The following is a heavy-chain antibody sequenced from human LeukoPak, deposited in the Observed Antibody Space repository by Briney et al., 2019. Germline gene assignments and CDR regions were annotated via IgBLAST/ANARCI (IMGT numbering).Heavy chain of an antibody. D-gene: IGHD2-2*02. CDR2: IYYSGST. Sequence: SETLSLTCTVPGGSISSYYWSWIRQPPGKGLEWIGYIYYSGSTNYNPSLKSRVTISVDTSKNQFSLKLSSVTTADTAVYYCARGNTALGYWGQGTLVTVSS. CDR1: GGSISSYY. CDR3: ARGNTALGY. J-gene: IGHJ4*02. V-gene: IGHV4-59*01.